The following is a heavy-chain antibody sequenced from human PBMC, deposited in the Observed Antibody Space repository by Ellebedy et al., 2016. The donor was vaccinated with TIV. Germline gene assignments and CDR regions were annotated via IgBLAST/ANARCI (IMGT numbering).Heavy chain of an antibody. D-gene: IGHD2-2*02. V-gene: IGHV3-30*03. CDR2: ISSDGSNE. J-gene: IGHJ4*02. CDR1: GFTFSNYG. Sequence: PGGSLRLSCAASGFTFSNYGMHWVRQAPGKGLEWVALISSDGSNEKYADSVKGRFTISRDNSKNTLSLQMNSLRAEDTAVYYCATRAVPTTIYYFDYWGRGTLVTVSS. CDR3: ATRAVPTTIYYFDY.